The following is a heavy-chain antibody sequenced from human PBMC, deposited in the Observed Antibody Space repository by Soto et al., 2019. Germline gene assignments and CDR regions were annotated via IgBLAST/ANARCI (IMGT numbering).Heavy chain of an antibody. V-gene: IGHV4-31*03. D-gene: IGHD3-22*01. CDR2: IYYSGST. J-gene: IGHJ4*02. CDR3: ARADYYDSSGYYHFDY. Sequence: QVQLQESGPGLVKPSQTLSLTCTVSGGSISSGGYYWSWIRQHPGKGLEWIGDIYYSGSTYYNPSLTSRVTISVDTSKNQFSLKLSSVTAADTAVYYCARADYYDSSGYYHFDYWGQGTLVTVSS. CDR1: GGSISSGGYY.